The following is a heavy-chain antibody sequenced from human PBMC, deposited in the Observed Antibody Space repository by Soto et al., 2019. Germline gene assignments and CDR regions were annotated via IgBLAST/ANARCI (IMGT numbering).Heavy chain of an antibody. CDR3: GKDGAVSDYTYLDY. J-gene: IGHJ4*02. V-gene: IGHV3-43*01. CDR1: GFTFDDYS. Sequence: GGSLRLSCAASGFTFDDYSMYWVRQAPGKGLEWVSLISWDGRSTYYADSVEGRFTISRDNSKNSLYLQMNSLTTEDTAFYYCGKDGAVSDYTYLDYWGQGALVTVPQ. CDR2: ISWDGRST. D-gene: IGHD4-17*01.